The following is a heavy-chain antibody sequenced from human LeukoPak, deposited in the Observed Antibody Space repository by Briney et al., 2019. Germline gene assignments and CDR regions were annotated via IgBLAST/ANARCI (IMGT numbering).Heavy chain of an antibody. D-gene: IGHD3-9*01. CDR2: ISWNSGSI. CDR3: AKDMGLDILTGLDAFDI. CDR1: GFTFDDYA. V-gene: IGHV3-9*01. Sequence: GGSLRLSCAASGFTFDDYAMHWVRQAPGKGLEWVSGISWNSGSIGYADSVKGRFTISRDNAKNSLYLQMNSLRAEVTALYYCAKDMGLDILTGLDAFDIWGQGTMVTVSS. J-gene: IGHJ3*02.